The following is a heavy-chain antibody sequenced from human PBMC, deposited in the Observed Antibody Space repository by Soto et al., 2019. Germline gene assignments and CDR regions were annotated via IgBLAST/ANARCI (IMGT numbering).Heavy chain of an antibody. J-gene: IGHJ6*02. D-gene: IGHD3-3*01. V-gene: IGHV3-23*01. CDR2: ISGSGGST. CDR3: AKQNTIFGVVIDFYYYGMDV. Sequence: PGGSLRLSCAASGFTFSSYAMSWVRQAPGKGLEWVSVISGSGGSTYYADSVKGRFTISRDNSKNTLYLQMNSLRAEDTAVYYCAKQNTIFGVVIDFYYYGMDVWGQGTTFTVS. CDR1: GFTFSSYA.